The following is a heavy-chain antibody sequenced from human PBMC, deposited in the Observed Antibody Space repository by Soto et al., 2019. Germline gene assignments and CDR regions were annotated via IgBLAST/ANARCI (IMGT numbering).Heavy chain of an antibody. J-gene: IGHJ4*02. Sequence: QVLLQESGPGLVQPSGTLSLSCAVSGGSISSSHFWDWVRQPPGKGLEWVGDISHSGSVNYNPSLKSRVTISIDKSKNQFSLKLNSVTAADTAVYYCARSFGWYAIDYWGQGTLVIVSS. CDR2: ISHSGSV. V-gene: IGHV4-4*02. CDR3: ARSFGWYAIDY. CDR1: GGSISSSHF. D-gene: IGHD6-19*01.